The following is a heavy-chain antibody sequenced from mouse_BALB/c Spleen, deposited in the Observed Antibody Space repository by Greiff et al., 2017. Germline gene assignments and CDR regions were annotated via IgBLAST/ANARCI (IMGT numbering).Heavy chain of an antibody. CDR3: AREEYGNSYAMDY. CDR2: ISDGGSYT. Sequence: EVKVVESGGGLVKPGGSLKLSCAASGFTFSDYYMYWVRQTPEKRLEWVATISDGGSYTYYPDSVKGRFTISRDNAKNNLYLQMSSLKSEDTAMYYCAREEYGNSYAMDYWGQGTSVTVSS. D-gene: IGHD2-10*02. V-gene: IGHV5-4*02. J-gene: IGHJ4*01. CDR1: GFTFSDYY.